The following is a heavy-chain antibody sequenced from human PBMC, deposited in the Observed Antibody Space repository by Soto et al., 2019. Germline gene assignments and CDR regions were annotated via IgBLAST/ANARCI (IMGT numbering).Heavy chain of an antibody. CDR2: IYYSGTT. D-gene: IGHD3-16*01. V-gene: IGHV4-59*01. CDR3: ARVGNLGFSGWGT. Sequence: SETLSLTCTVSGGSISDYYWSWIRQPPGKGLEWIGYIYYSGTTNYNPSLKSRVTISVDTSKNQFSLNLSSVTAADTAVYYCARVGNLGFSGWGTGGQ. J-gene: IGHJ1*01. CDR1: GGSISDYY.